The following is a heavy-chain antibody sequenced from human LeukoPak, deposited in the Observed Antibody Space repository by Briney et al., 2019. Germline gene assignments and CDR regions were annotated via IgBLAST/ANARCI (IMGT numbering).Heavy chain of an antibody. CDR3: SRGLDSRKLGY. Sequence: SETLSLTCTVSGASFNSDDQYWNWIRQSPGKGLEWIGSIHPSGMLYNNPSLESRVTMSRDTSKNQFSLNLNSVTAADTAVYFCSRGLDSRKLGYWGRGILVTVSS. J-gene: IGHJ4*02. D-gene: IGHD3-22*01. CDR1: GASFNSDDQY. V-gene: IGHV4-31*03. CDR2: IHPSGML.